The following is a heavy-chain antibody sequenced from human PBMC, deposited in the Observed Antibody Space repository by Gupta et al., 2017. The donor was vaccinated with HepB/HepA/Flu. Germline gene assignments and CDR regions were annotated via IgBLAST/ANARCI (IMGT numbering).Heavy chain of an antibody. CDR1: GFTFSTYG. CDR2: ISYDGSDK. CDR3: ATQXGSYSSGPYYFEY. J-gene: IGHJ4*02. D-gene: IGHD6-19*01. V-gene: IGHV3-30*03. Sequence: QVQLVESGGGVVQPGRSLRLSCAASGFTFSTYGMYWVRQAPGKGLEWVAVISYDGSDKYYTDSVKGRFTVSRDNSKNTLYLQMNSLRAEDTXVXYCATQXGSYSSGPYYFEYWGQGTLVTVSS.